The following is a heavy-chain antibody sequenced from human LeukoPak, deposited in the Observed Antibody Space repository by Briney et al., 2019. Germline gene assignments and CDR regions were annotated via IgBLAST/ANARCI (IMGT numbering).Heavy chain of an antibody. CDR3: TRGGPVAGTHKYFQH. V-gene: IGHV1-3*01. CDR2: INAGNGNT. CDR1: GYTFTSYE. Sequence: ASVKVSCKASGYTFTSYEMHWVRQAPGQRLEWMGWINAGNGNTKYSQKFQGRVTLTRNTSISTAYMELSSLRSEDTAVYYCTRGGPVAGTHKYFQHWGQGTLVTVSS. J-gene: IGHJ1*01. D-gene: IGHD6-19*01.